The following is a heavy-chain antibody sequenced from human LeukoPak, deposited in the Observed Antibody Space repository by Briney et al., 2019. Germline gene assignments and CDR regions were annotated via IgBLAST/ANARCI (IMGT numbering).Heavy chain of an antibody. J-gene: IGHJ4*02. CDR1: GYTFTSYG. Sequence: GASVKVSCKASGYTFTSYGISWVRQAPGQGLEWMGWISAYNGNTNYAQKLQGRVTMTTDTPTSTAYMELRSLRSDDTAVYYCARSREQLWSPIPPTYFDYWGQETLVTVSS. D-gene: IGHD5-18*01. V-gene: IGHV1-18*01. CDR3: ARSREQLWSPIPPTYFDY. CDR2: ISAYNGNT.